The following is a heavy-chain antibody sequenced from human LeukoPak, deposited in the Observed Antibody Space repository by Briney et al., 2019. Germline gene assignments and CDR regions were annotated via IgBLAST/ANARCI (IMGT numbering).Heavy chain of an antibody. V-gene: IGHV3-23*01. D-gene: IGHD4-17*01. J-gene: IGHJ4*02. CDR3: AKGIRSSVTKLNYFDH. CDR2: FSGSGGST. Sequence: GGSLRLSCVASGFTFSSYAMSWVRQAPGKGLEWVSAFSGSGGSTYSADSVKGRFTISRDNSKNTLYLQMNRLRAEDTAVYYCAKGIRSSVTKLNYFDHWGQGTLVTVSS. CDR1: GFTFSSYA.